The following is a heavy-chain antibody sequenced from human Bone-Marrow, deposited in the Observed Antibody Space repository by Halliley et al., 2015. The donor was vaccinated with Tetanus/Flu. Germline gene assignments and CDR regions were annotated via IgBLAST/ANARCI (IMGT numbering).Heavy chain of an antibody. J-gene: IGHJ3*02. D-gene: IGHD2-15*01. CDR3: ARHCSGNSCYTDAFDI. CDR1: GASMFPYY. Sequence: TLSLTCSVSGASMFPYYGSWIRQPPGKGLEWIGYIYYSGNTNYNPSLRTRVTLSVDTSKKQFSLKLTSVTAADTAVYYCARHCSGNSCYTDAFDIWGQGTVVTVSS. CDR2: IYYSGNT. V-gene: IGHV4-59*08.